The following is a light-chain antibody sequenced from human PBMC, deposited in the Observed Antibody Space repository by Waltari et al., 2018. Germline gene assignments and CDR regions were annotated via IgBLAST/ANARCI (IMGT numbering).Light chain of an antibody. V-gene: IGKV3-20*01. J-gene: IGKJ3*01. CDR1: QNVSSSY. Sequence: EIVLTQSPGTLSLSPGERATLSCRASQNVSSSYLAWYQQKPGQAPRLLIYGASSRATGIPDRFSGSGSGTDFTLTISRLEPEDFAVYYCQQYGSSPPRFTFGPGTKVDIK. CDR2: GAS. CDR3: QQYGSSPPRFT.